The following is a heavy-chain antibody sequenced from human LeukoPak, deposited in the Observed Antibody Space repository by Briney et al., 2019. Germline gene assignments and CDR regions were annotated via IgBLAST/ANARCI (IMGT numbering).Heavy chain of an antibody. V-gene: IGHV3-21*01. J-gene: IGHJ4*02. D-gene: IGHD6-13*01. CDR3: ARPAAAIPPY. Sequence: GGSVRLSCAASGFTFSSYSMNWVRQAPGKGLEWVSSITAASSYIYYADSVRGRFTISRDNAKNSLYLQMNSLRAEDTAVYSCARPAAAIPPYWGQGTLVSVSS. CDR1: GFTFSSYS. CDR2: ITAASSYI.